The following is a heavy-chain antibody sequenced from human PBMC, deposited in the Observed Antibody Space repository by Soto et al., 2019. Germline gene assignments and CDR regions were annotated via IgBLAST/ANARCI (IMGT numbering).Heavy chain of an antibody. D-gene: IGHD3-10*02. CDR2: ISYDGRDR. Sequence: QVQLVESGGGVVQPGRSLRLSCVGSGFIFSNYGMHWVRQAPGKCLEWVAFISYDGRDRLYADSVKGRFTIARDNSKRTLFLHMNRPTAEDTAIYFCAIVRVADSALDHWGQGTLVTVSA. J-gene: IGHJ4*02. CDR1: GFIFSNYG. CDR3: AIVRVADSALDH. V-gene: IGHV3-30*06.